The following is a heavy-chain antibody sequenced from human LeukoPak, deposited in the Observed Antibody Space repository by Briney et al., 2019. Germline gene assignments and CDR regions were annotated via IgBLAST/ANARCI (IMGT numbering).Heavy chain of an antibody. Sequence: GGSLRLSCAASGFTFSSYWMHWVRQAPGKGLVWASRINSDGSSTSYADSVKGRFTISRDNAKNTLYLQMNSLRAEDTAVYYCARDGFGSSMDVWGQGTTVTVSS. CDR1: GFTFSSYW. CDR2: INSDGSST. J-gene: IGHJ6*02. D-gene: IGHD3-10*01. V-gene: IGHV3-74*01. CDR3: ARDGFGSSMDV.